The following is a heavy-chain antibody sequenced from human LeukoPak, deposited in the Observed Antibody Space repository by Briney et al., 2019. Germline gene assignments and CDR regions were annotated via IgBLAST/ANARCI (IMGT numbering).Heavy chain of an antibody. CDR2: ISSSGSTI. J-gene: IGHJ5*02. V-gene: IGHV3-48*03. Sequence: PGGSLRLSCAASGFTFSSYEMNWVRQAPGKGLEWVSYISSSGSTIYYADSVKGRFTISRDNAKNSLYLQMNSLRAEDTAVYYCARDHVKWLRFGSPYNWFDPWGQGTLVTVSS. D-gene: IGHD5-12*01. CDR3: ARDHVKWLRFGSPYNWFDP. CDR1: GFTFSSYE.